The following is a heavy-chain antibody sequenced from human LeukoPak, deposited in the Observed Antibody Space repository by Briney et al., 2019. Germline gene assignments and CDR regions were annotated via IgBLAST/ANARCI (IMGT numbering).Heavy chain of an antibody. D-gene: IGHD6-19*01. CDR3: AKVPEVHIAVAGDPQRYYFDY. V-gene: IGHV3-9*01. CDR1: GFTFGDYA. CDR2: ISWNSGSI. J-gene: IGHJ4*02. Sequence: GGSLRLSCAASGFTFGDYAMHWVRQAPGKGLEWVSGISWNSGSIGYADSVKGRFTISRDNAKNSLYLQMNSLRAEDTALYYCAKVPEVHIAVAGDPQRYYFDYWGQGTLVTVSS.